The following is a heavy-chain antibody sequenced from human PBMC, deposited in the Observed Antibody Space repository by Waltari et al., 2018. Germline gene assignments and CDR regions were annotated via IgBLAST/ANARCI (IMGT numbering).Heavy chain of an antibody. D-gene: IGHD1-20*01. CDR1: GFTFSNYD. Sequence: EVQLLESGGGLVQPGGSLRLSCTASGFTFSNYDMNWVRQAPGRGLEWFSRLSGSAALTDYADSVKGRFIISRENSKNTLFLQMNSLRAEDTAIYYCAKDLTGWGAFDIWGQGTMVTVSS. CDR2: LSGSAALT. V-gene: IGHV3-23*01. J-gene: IGHJ3*02. CDR3: AKDLTGWGAFDI.